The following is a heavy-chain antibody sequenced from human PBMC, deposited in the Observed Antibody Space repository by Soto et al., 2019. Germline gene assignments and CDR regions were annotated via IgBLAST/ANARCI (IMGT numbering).Heavy chain of an antibody. V-gene: IGHV3-74*01. CDR3: ARATTTVTTRPTLGY. J-gene: IGHJ4*02. CDR1: GFTFNSYW. CDR2: KDRDGTDT. D-gene: IGHD4-17*01. Sequence: EVQLVESGGGLVQPGGSLRLSCAASGFTFNSYWMHWVRQAPGKGLVWVSRKDRDGTDTNYADSVKGRFTISRDNAKNTLFLQMNSLTAEDTAVYYCARATTTVTTRPTLGYWGRGTLVTVSS.